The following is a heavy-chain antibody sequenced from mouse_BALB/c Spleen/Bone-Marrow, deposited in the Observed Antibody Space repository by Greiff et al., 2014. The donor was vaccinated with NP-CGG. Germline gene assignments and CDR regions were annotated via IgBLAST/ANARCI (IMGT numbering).Heavy chain of an antibody. CDR3: AKNQEAFDY. Sequence: EVQVVESGGGLVQPGGSLKLSCAASGFTFSNYGMSWVSQTPDKRLELVATINSNGGITYYPDSVKGRFTMSRGNAKNTLYLQMSRLKSEDTAMYYCAKNQEAFDYWGQGTTLTVSS. CDR1: GFTFSNYG. D-gene: IGHD3-2*02. CDR2: INSNGGIT. J-gene: IGHJ2*01. V-gene: IGHV5-6-3*01.